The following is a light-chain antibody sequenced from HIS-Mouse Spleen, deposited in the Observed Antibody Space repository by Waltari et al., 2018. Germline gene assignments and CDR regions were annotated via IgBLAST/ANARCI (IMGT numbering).Light chain of an antibody. CDR2: KAS. V-gene: IGKV1-5*03. J-gene: IGKJ2*01. CDR3: MQALQTRYT. CDR1: QSISSW. Sequence: DIQMTQSPSTLSASVGDRVTITCRASQSISSWLAWYQQKPGKAPKLLIYKASSLESGVPSRFSGSGSGTDFTLKISRVEAEDVGVYYCMQALQTRYTFGQGTKLEIK.